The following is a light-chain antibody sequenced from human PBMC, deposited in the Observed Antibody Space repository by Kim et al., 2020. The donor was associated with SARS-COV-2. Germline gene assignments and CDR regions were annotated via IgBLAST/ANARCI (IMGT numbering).Light chain of an antibody. J-gene: IGLJ2*01. V-gene: IGLV3-1*01. CDR1: KLGDKY. Sequence: SSELTQPPSVSVSPGQTASITCSGDKLGDKYACWYQQKPGQSPVLVMYQDNKRPSGIPERFSGSNSGNTATLTISGTQAMDEADYYCQAWDSSTGVFGGR. CDR2: QDN. CDR3: QAWDSSTGV.